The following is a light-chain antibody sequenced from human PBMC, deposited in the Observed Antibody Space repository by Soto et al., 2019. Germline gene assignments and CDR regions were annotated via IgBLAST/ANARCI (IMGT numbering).Light chain of an antibody. Sequence: EVVLTQSPGTLSLSPGEGATLSCRASQRVGSNYLAWFQQKLGRAPRLLIYGASSRATGIPDRFSGSGSGTDFTLTMTRLEPEDSAVYYCQQYGHSPYTFGQGTKVDIK. CDR3: QQYGHSPYT. CDR2: GAS. CDR1: QRVGSNY. V-gene: IGKV3-20*01. J-gene: IGKJ2*01.